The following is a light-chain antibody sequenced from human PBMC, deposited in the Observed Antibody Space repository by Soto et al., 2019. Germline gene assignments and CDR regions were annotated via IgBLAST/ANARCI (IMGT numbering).Light chain of an antibody. V-gene: IGLV1-44*01. Sequence: QSVLTQPPSASGTPGQRVTISCSGSRSNIGTNTVTWYQQLPGMAPKLLIHSNNQRPSGVPDRCSGSKSGTSASLAISGLQSEDEADYYCAAWDVSFVVFGGGTKLTVL. CDR2: SNN. CDR3: AAWDVSFVV. J-gene: IGLJ2*01. CDR1: RSNIGTNT.